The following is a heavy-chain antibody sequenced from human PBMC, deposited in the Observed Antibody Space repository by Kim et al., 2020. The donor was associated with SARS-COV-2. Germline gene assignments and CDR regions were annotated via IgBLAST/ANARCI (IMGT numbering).Heavy chain of an antibody. Sequence: GGSLRLSCAASGFTFDDYGMSWVRQAPGKGLEWVSGINRNSGSTGYADSVKGRFTISRDNAKNSLYLQMNSLRAEDTALYHCVRGCVGGPFDYWGQGTLVTVSS. J-gene: IGHJ4*02. D-gene: IGHD3-10*01. CDR1: GFTFDDYG. V-gene: IGHV3-20*01. CDR2: INRNSGST. CDR3: VRGCVGGPFDY.